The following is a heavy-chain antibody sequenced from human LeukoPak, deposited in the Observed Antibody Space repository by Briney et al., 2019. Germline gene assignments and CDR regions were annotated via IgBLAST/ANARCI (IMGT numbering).Heavy chain of an antibody. V-gene: IGHV3-23*01. Sequence: GGSLRLSCAASGFTFSSYAMSWVRQAPGKGLEWVSAISTTGGMTYSAASVEGRFTISRDNSKNTVYLQMNSLRADDTALYYCAKDGGAAFDYWGRGTLVTVSS. CDR1: GFTFSSYA. CDR2: ISTTGGMT. CDR3: AKDGGAAFDY. J-gene: IGHJ4*02. D-gene: IGHD3-16*01.